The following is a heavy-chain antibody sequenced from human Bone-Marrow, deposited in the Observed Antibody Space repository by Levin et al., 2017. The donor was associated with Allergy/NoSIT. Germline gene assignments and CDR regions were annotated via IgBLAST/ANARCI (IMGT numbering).Heavy chain of an antibody. Sequence: ASVKVSCKVSGYTLIELSMHWVRQAPGKGLEWMGGFDPENGETVYAQKFQGRVTMTEDSSTDTAYMDLSSLRSEDTAVYYCAKCKSGFGITLFGVGLDPWGLGTLVTVSS. D-gene: IGHD3-3*01. CDR3: AKCKSGFGITLFGVGLDP. V-gene: IGHV1-24*01. J-gene: IGHJ5*02. CDR2: FDPENGET. CDR1: GYTLIELS.